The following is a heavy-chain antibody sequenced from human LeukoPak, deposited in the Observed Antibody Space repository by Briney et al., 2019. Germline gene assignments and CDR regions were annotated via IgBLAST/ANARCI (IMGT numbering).Heavy chain of an antibody. D-gene: IGHD5-12*01. CDR2: IYSGDGGT. V-gene: IGHV3-23*03. J-gene: IGHJ4*02. CDR3: ANPQSRGYDYLDY. CDR1: GFTFSSNA. Sequence: GGSLRLSCAASGFTFSSNAMSWVRQAPGKGLKCVSIIYSGDGGTYYADSVKGRFTISRDNSKNTLYLQMNSLRGDDTAVYYCANPQSRGYDYLDYWGQGTLVTVSS.